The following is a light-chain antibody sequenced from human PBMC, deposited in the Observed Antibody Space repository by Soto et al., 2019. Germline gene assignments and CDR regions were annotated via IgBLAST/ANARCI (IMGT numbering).Light chain of an antibody. V-gene: IGKV1-39*01. J-gene: IGKJ1*01. CDR2: AAS. CDR1: QSISNH. Sequence: DIQMTQSPSSLSASVEDRVIITCRASQSISNHLNWYQQKPGKAPNLLIFAASSLQSVVPPRFSGSRSGPDFTLNISSLQPEDFATYYCQQRYRRPPPFGQGTKVELK. CDR3: QQRYRRPPP.